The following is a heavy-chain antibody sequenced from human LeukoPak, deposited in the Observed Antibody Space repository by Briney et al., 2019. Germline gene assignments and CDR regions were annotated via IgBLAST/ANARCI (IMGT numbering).Heavy chain of an antibody. J-gene: IGHJ4*02. V-gene: IGHV4-34*12. D-gene: IGHD5-24*01. Sequence: SETLSLTCAVYGESLNYYYWSWIRQSPEKGLEWIGEVFDGKTTNYNPSLKSRVTISAVTSSNQFSLNLKSVTAADTAVYCCASGAWATRLHSWAQGTLVIVSS. CDR2: VFDGKTT. CDR1: GESLNYYY. CDR3: ASGAWATRLHS.